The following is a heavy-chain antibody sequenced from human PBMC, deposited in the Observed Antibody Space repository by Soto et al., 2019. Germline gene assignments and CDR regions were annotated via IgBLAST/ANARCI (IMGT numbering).Heavy chain of an antibody. V-gene: IGHV3-23*01. Sequence: GGSLRLSCVASGFTFSSYAMSWVRQAPRKGLEWVSAISGSGGSTYYADSVKGRFTISRDNSKNTLYLQMNSLRAEDTAVYYCAKAPQGGWFGEFRSFDIWGQGTMVTVSS. J-gene: IGHJ3*02. D-gene: IGHD3-10*01. CDR1: GFTFSSYA. CDR2: ISGSGGST. CDR3: AKAPQGGWFGEFRSFDI.